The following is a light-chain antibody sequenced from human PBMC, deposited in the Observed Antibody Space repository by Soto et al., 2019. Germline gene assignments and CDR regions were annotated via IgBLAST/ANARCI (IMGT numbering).Light chain of an antibody. J-gene: IGKJ4*01. CDR3: QQYDDWLRLT. CDR2: GAS. V-gene: IGKV3D-15*01. CDR1: QSVNIY. Sequence: EIVMTQSTATLSVSTGERATLSCRASQSVNIYLAWYQQKPCQAPRLLIFGASSRATGIPARFSGSGSGTEFNLTISSLQSEDFAVYFCQQYDDWLRLTFGGGTKVEIK.